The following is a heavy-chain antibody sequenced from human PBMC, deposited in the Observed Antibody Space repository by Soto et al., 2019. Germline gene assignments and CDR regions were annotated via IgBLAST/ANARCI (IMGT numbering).Heavy chain of an antibody. CDR1: GYTFTGYY. CDR2: INPNSGGT. Sequence: GASVKVSCKASGYTFTGYYMHWVRQAPGQGLEWMGWINPNSGGTNYAQKFQGWVTMTRDTSISTAYMELSRLRSDDTAVYYCARSQSPVVVILDYWGQGTLVTVSS. D-gene: IGHD3-22*01. J-gene: IGHJ4*02. V-gene: IGHV1-2*04. CDR3: ARSQSPVVVILDY.